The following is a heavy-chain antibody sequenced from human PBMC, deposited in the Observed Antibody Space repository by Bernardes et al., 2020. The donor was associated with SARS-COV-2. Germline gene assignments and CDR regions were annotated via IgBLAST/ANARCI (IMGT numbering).Heavy chain of an antibody. Sequence: SEPLSLTCTVSGGSISSGGYYWSWIRQHPGKGLEWIGYIYYSGSTYYNPSLKSRVTISVDTSKNQFSLKLSSVTAADTAVYYCARARITMIVVVQEFDYWGQGTLVTVSS. D-gene: IGHD3-22*01. CDR2: IYYSGST. CDR3: ARARITMIVVVQEFDY. J-gene: IGHJ4*02. CDR1: GGSISSGGYY. V-gene: IGHV4-31*03.